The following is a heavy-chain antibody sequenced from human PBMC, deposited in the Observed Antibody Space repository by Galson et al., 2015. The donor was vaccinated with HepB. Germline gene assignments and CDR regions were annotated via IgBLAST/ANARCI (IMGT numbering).Heavy chain of an antibody. CDR1: GFTFSDYY. V-gene: IGHV3-11*05. CDR3: ARAPTFYYDSSGQTDY. J-gene: IGHJ4*02. Sequence: SLRLSCAASGFTFSDYYMSWIRQAPGKGLEWVSYISSSSSYTNYADSVRGRFTISRDNAKNSLYLQMNSLRAEDTAVYYCARAPTFYYDSSGQTDYWGQGTLVTVSS. D-gene: IGHD3-22*01. CDR2: ISSSSSYT.